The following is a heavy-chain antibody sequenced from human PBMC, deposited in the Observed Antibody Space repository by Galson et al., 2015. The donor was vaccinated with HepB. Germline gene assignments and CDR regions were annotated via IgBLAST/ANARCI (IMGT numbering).Heavy chain of an antibody. J-gene: IGHJ5*02. D-gene: IGHD3-16*01. V-gene: IGHV4-38-2*02. CDR3: AREMLNFGGGTVPVWFDP. CDR2: MYHGGST. CDR1: GYSISRGYF. Sequence: ETLSLTCTVSGYSISRGYFWGWIRQTPGRGLEWIASMYHGGSTYSNPSLESRATMSVDTSKNQFSLKLSSVSASDTALYYCAREMLNFGGGTVPVWFDPWGQGTLVIVSA.